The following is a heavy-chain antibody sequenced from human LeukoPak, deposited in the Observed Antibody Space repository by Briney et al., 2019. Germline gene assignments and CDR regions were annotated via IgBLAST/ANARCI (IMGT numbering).Heavy chain of an antibody. CDR3: AKGQIMITFGGGGFDY. V-gene: IGHV3-23*01. CDR2: ISGSGGST. CDR1: GFTFSSYG. Sequence: PGGSLRLSCAASGFTFSSYGMSWVRQAPGKGLEWVSAISGSGGSTYYADSVKGRFTISRDNSKNTLYLQMNSLRAEDTAVYYCAKGQIMITFGGGGFDYWGQGTLVTVSS. D-gene: IGHD3-16*01. J-gene: IGHJ4*02.